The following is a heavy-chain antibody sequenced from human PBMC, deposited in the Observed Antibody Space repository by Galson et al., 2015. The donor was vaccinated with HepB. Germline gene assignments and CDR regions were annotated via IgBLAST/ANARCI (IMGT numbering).Heavy chain of an antibody. CDR3: ARGYSSSWVPRWFDP. CDR1: GYTFTSYA. Sequence: SVKVSCKASGYTFTSYAMHWVRRAPGQRLEWMGWINAGNGNTKYSQKFQGRVTITRDTSASTAYMELSSLRSEDTAVYYCARGYSSSWVPRWFDPWGQGTLVTVSS. CDR2: INAGNGNT. J-gene: IGHJ5*02. D-gene: IGHD6-13*01. V-gene: IGHV1-3*01.